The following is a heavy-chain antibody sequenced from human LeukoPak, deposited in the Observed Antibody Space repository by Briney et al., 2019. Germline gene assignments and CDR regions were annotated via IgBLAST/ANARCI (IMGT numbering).Heavy chain of an antibody. CDR3: AREENSGYDFQLFDY. CDR2: INPSGGST. D-gene: IGHD5-12*01. CDR1: GYTFTSYY. V-gene: IGHV1-46*01. Sequence: ASVKVSCKASGYTFTSYYMHWVRQAPGQGLEWMGIINPSGGSTSYAQKFQGRVTMTRDTSTSTVYMELSSLRSEDTAVYYCAREENSGYDFQLFDYWGQGTLVTVSS. J-gene: IGHJ4*02.